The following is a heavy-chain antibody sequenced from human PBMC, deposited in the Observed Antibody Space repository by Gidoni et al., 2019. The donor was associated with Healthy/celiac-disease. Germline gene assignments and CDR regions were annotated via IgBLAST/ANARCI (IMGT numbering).Heavy chain of an antibody. Sequence: EVQLVESGGGLIQPGGSLRLSCAASGFTVSRNYMSWVRQAPGKGLEWVSVIYSGGSTYYADSVKGRFTISRDNSKNTLYLQMNSLRAEDTAVYYCARGSVNYDFWSGYLPHEYYFDYWGQGTLVTVSS. CDR3: ARGSVNYDFWSGYLPHEYYFDY. CDR1: GFTVSRNY. J-gene: IGHJ4*02. V-gene: IGHV3-53*01. CDR2: IYSGGST. D-gene: IGHD3-3*01.